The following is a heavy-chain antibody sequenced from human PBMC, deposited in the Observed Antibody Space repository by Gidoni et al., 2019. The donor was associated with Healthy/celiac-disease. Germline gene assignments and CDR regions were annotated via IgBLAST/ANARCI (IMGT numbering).Heavy chain of an antibody. CDR1: GGSISSYY. J-gene: IGHJ4*02. CDR2: IYYSGNT. CDR3: ARARGSYYDY. D-gene: IGHD1-26*01. V-gene: IGHV4-59*01. Sequence: QVQLQESGPGLVKPSETLSLTCTVSGGSISSYYWSWIRQPPGKGLEWIGYIYYSGNTNYNPSLKSRVTISVDTSKNQFSLKLSSVTAADTAVYYCARARGSYYDYWGQGTLVTVSS.